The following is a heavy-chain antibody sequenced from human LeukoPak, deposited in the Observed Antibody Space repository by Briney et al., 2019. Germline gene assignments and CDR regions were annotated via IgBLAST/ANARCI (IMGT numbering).Heavy chain of an antibody. J-gene: IGHJ4*02. CDR3: AEGSHYYDSSGYPPLDY. CDR2: IYPNGNT. Sequence: GGSLRLSCAASGFTVSSNYMNWVRQAPGKGLEWVSMIYPNGNTFYTDSVKGRFTISRDNSKNTLYLQMNSLRAEDTAVYYCAEGSHYYDSSGYPPLDYWGQGTLVTVSS. V-gene: IGHV3-66*02. D-gene: IGHD3-22*01. CDR1: GFTVSSNY.